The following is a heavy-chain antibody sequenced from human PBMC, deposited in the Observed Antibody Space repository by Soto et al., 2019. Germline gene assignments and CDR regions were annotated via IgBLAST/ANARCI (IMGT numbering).Heavy chain of an antibody. V-gene: IGHV1-18*01. CDR3: ARGPRKGYDYIWGSYRSPY. J-gene: IGHJ4*02. D-gene: IGHD3-16*02. CDR2: ISAYNGNT. Sequence: AASVKVSCKASGYTFTSYGISWVRQAPGQGLEWMGWISAYNGNTNYAQKLQGRVTMTTDTSTSTAYMELRSLRSDDTAVYYCARGPRKGYDYIWGSYRSPYWGQGTLVTVSS. CDR1: GYTFTSYG.